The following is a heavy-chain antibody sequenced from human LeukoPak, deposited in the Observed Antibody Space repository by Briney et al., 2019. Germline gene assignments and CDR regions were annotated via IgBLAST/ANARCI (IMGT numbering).Heavy chain of an antibody. CDR3: ALRYCSGGSCHFPIGFPNSYFDY. CDR1: GYTFTSYG. J-gene: IGHJ4*02. CDR2: ISPYNGNT. Sequence: ASVKVSCKASGYTFTSYGISWVRQAPGQGLEWMGWISPYNGNTHYAQKLQGRVTMTTATSTSTAYMELRSLRSDDTAVFYCALRYCSGGSCHFPIGFPNSYFDYWGQGTLVTVSS. V-gene: IGHV1-18*01. D-gene: IGHD2-15*01.